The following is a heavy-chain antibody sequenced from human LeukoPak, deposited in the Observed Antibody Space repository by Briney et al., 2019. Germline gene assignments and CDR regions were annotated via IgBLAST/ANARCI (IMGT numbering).Heavy chain of an antibody. D-gene: IGHD3-3*01. CDR3: ARERDDYYFDY. Sequence: GGSLRLSCAASGFTFSSYAMHWVRQAPGKGLEWVAVISYDGSNKYYADSVKGRFTISRDNSKNTLYLQMNSLRAEDTAVYYCARERDDYYFDYWSQGTLVTVSS. CDR1: GFTFSSYA. CDR2: ISYDGSNK. V-gene: IGHV3-30-3*01. J-gene: IGHJ4*02.